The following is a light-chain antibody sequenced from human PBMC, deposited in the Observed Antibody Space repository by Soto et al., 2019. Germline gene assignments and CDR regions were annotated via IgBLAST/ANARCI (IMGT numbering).Light chain of an antibody. CDR1: QSVSYW. Sequence: DIHLIQSPSTPSTSVGARVTITCRASQSVSYWLAWYQQKPGKAPNLLIYDGSTLASGVPPRFSGGGFGTEFTLNISSLQPDDSAIYYCQHYNTYSKAFGPWNKV. J-gene: IGKJ1*01. CDR2: DGS. V-gene: IGKV1-5*01. CDR3: QHYNTYSKA.